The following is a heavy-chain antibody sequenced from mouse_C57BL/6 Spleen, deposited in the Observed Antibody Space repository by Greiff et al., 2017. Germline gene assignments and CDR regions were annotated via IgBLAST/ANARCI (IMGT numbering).Heavy chain of an antibody. CDR1: GYAFTNYL. CDR2: INPGSGGT. D-gene: IGHD2-5*01. Sequence: LVESGAELVRPGTSVKVSCKASGYAFTNYLIEWVKQRPGQGLEWIGVINPGSGGTNYNEKFKGKATLTADKSSSTAYMQLSSLTSEDSAVYFCARGYYSNYGYFDYWGQGTTLTVSS. J-gene: IGHJ2*01. CDR3: ARGYYSNYGYFDY. V-gene: IGHV1-54*01.